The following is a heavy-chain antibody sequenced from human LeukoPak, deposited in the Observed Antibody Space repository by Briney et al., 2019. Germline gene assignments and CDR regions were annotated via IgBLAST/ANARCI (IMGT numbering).Heavy chain of an antibody. J-gene: IGHJ4*02. CDR1: GGSISSSSYY. Sequence: SETLSLTCTDSGGSISSSSYYWGWIRQPPGKGLEWIGSIYYSGSTYYNPSLKSRVTISVDTSKNQFSLKLSSVTAADTAVYYCARHPPSRGYSYGYPPNYFDYWGQGTQVTVSS. V-gene: IGHV4-39*01. D-gene: IGHD5-18*01. CDR2: IYYSGST. CDR3: ARHPPSRGYSYGYPPNYFDY.